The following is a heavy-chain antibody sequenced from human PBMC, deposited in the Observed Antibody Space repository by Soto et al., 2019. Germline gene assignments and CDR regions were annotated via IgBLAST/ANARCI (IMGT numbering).Heavy chain of an antibody. D-gene: IGHD3-10*02. J-gene: IGHJ6*02. CDR3: ASVRGGYYYAMDV. Sequence: SETLSLTCAVSAGSISRSDWWSWVRQPPGKGLEWIGEIYHSGSTNYNPSLKSRVTISVDKSKNQFSLKLSSVTAADTAVYYCASVRGGYYYAMDVWGQGTTVT. CDR1: AGSISRSDW. V-gene: IGHV4-4*02. CDR2: IYHSGST.